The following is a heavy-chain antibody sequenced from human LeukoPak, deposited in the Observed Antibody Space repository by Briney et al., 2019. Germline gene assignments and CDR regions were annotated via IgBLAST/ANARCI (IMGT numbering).Heavy chain of an antibody. Sequence: GGSLRLSCAASGFTFSSYSMNWVRQAPGKGLEWVSSISSSSSYIYYADSVKGRFTISSDNAKNSLYLQMNSLRAEDTAVYYCARDPNSRSWFGWFDPWGQGTLVTVSS. CDR3: ARDPNSRSWFGWFDP. D-gene: IGHD6-13*01. V-gene: IGHV3-21*01. CDR1: GFTFSSYS. CDR2: ISSSSSYI. J-gene: IGHJ5*02.